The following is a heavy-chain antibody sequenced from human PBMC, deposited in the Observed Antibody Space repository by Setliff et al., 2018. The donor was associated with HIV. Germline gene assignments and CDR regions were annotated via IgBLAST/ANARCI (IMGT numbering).Heavy chain of an antibody. Sequence: GASVKVSCKASGGSLNNYAISWVRQAPGQGLEWMGGIIPIFGTTTYAQKFQDRVTITTDESTTTFYMELSGLTSEDTALYFCARDLNDRWLQQYWFFDLWGRGTQVTVSS. V-gene: IGHV1-69*05. CDR1: GGSLNNYA. J-gene: IGHJ2*01. CDR2: IIPIFGTT. D-gene: IGHD5-12*01. CDR3: ARDLNDRWLQQYWFFDL.